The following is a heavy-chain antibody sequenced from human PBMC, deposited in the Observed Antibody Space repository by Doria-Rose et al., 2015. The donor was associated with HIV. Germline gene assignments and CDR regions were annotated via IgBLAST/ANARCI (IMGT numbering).Heavy chain of an antibody. CDR1: GVSLSSPGMG. CDR2: IFSDHER. V-gene: IGHV2-26*01. CDR3: ARIKSSRWYHKYYFDF. D-gene: IGHD6-13*01. Sequence: SGPVLVKPTETLTLTCTVSGVSLSSPGMGVSWIRQPPGKALEWLANIFSDHERSYITALKSRLTISRGPSKSQVVLTMTDMDPVDAATYYCARIKSSRWYHKYYFDFWGQGTLVIVSA. J-gene: IGHJ4*02.